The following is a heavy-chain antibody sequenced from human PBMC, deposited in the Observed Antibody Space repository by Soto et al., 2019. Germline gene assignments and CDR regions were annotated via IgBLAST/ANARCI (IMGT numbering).Heavy chain of an antibody. V-gene: IGHV3-21*02. CDR1: GFNFNNYI. CDR2: ISTGGFDK. J-gene: IGHJ2*01. Sequence: EVQLVESGGGLVKPGGSLRLSCAASGFNFNNYIMNSVRQAPGKGLEWVSSISTGGFDKYYADSLKGRFTISRDNAKNSMYLQMNSLRVDDTAVYYCANEYFDLWGRGTLVTVSS. CDR3: ANEYFDL.